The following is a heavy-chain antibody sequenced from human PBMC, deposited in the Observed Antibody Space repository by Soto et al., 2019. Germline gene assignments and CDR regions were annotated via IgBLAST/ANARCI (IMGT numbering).Heavy chain of an antibody. D-gene: IGHD6-6*01. CDR2: IDSSTTTI. V-gene: IGHV3-11*01. CDR3: VRDMSGSSPYYYGMDC. J-gene: IGHJ6*02. Sequence: PRGVLRLSCSASGFAFYDYHMSWVRQGPVKGLEWISYIDSSTTTIYYADSVKGRFTISRDNARNSLYLQMNSLRAEDTAIYYCVRDMSGSSPYYYGMDCWGQRTTVTV. CDR1: GFAFYDYH.